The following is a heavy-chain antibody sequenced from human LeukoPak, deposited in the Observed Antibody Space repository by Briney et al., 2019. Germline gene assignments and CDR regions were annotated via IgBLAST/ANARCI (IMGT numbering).Heavy chain of an antibody. CDR2: IYNSGST. D-gene: IGHD6-19*01. Sequence: ASETLSLTCTVSGGSISSYYWSWIRQPPGKGLEWIGYIYNSGSTNYNPSLKSRVTISIDTSKNQFSLKLSSVTAADTAVYYCGAESVRWLVRSWGQGTLVTVSS. J-gene: IGHJ4*02. V-gene: IGHV4-59*01. CDR1: GGSISSYY. CDR3: GAESVRWLVRS.